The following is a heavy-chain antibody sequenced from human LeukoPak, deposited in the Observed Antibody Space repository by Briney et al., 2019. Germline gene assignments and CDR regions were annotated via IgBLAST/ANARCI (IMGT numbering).Heavy chain of an antibody. CDR3: ARDYYYGSGSYYGGPDY. Sequence: ASVKVSCKGSGYSFSNYYMHWVRQAPGQGLEWMGLMNPSGGTTTYAQKFQDRVTMTRDTSASTVYMELSSLRSEDTAVYYCARDYYYGSGSYYGGPDYWGQGTLVTVSS. J-gene: IGHJ4*02. V-gene: IGHV1-46*01. CDR1: GYSFSNYY. D-gene: IGHD3-10*01. CDR2: MNPSGGTT.